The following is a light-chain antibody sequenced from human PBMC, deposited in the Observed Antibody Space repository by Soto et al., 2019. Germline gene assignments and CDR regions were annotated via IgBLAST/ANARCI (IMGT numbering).Light chain of an antibody. CDR3: MQALQTPLT. CDR2: LGS. V-gene: IGKV2-28*01. J-gene: IGKJ4*01. Sequence: DIVISPSPLSLAFTSGYLASIVFRFGQSLLRSASNNYLDWYLQKPGQSPHLLIYLGSNRASGVPDTFSGSGSGTDFTLQISRVEAEDVGTYYCMQALQTPLTFGGGTKVDIK. CDR1: QSLLRSASNNY.